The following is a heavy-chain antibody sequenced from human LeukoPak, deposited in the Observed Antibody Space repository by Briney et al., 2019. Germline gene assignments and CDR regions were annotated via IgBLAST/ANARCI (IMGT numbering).Heavy chain of an antibody. CDR3: AKDREIYYYYYMDV. J-gene: IGHJ6*03. V-gene: IGHV3-30*02. CDR2: IRYDGSNK. Sequence: TGGSLRLSCAASGFTFSSYGMHWVRQAPGKGLEWVAFIRYDGSNKYYADSVKGRFTISRDNSKNTLYLQMNSLRAEDTAVYYCAKDREIYYYYYMDVWGKGTKVTVSS. CDR1: GFTFSSYG. D-gene: IGHD3-10*01.